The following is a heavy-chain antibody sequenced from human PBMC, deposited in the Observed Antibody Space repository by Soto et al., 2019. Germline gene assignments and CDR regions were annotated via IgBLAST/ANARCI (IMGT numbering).Heavy chain of an antibody. V-gene: IGHV3-53*01. CDR2: IYSGGST. Sequence: LRLSCAASGFTVSSNYMSWVRQAPGKGLEWVSVIYSGGSTYYADSVKGRFTISRDNSKNTLYLQMNSLRAEDTAVYYCARDQASYGMDVWGQGTTVTVSS. CDR3: ARDQASYGMDV. CDR1: GFTVSSNY. J-gene: IGHJ6*02.